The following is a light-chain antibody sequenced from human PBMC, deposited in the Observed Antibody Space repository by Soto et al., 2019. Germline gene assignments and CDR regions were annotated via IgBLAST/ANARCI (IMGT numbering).Light chain of an antibody. CDR3: QQYNNWHPWT. J-gene: IGKJ1*01. V-gene: IGKV3-15*01. CDR1: QSVSID. Sequence: EIVMMQSPATLSVSPGERCTLSCMAIQSVSIDLAWYQQKPCQAPRLLIYGAFTRATGTPARFSGSGSGTEFSLTISSLQYEDFAVYYCQQYNNWHPWTFGQGTKVDIK. CDR2: GAF.